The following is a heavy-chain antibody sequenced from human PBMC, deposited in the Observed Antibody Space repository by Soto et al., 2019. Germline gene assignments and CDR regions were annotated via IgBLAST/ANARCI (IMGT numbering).Heavy chain of an antibody. V-gene: IGHV5-51*01. CDR3: ARRTDCYGSGHYYYGMDV. CDR2: IYPGDSDT. Sequence: PGESLKISCKGSGYSFTSYWIGWVRQMPGKGLEWMGIIYPGDSDTRYSPSFQGQVTISADKSISTAYLQWSSLKASDTAMYYCARRTDCYGSGHYYYGMDVWGQGTTVTVSS. J-gene: IGHJ6*02. CDR1: GYSFTSYW. D-gene: IGHD3-10*01.